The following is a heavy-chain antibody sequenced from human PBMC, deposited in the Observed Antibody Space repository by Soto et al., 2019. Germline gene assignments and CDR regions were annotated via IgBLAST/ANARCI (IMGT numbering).Heavy chain of an antibody. CDR3: AREDSTEGGMDV. D-gene: IGHD4-17*01. Sequence: SETLSLTCTVSGGSISSGNYFWSWIRQHPGKGLEWIGYIYYSGSTYYNPSLKSRVTISVDTSKNQFSLKLRSVTAADTAVYYCAREDSTEGGMDVWGQGTTVTVSS. J-gene: IGHJ6*02. CDR2: IYYSGST. CDR1: GGSISSGNYF. V-gene: IGHV4-31*03.